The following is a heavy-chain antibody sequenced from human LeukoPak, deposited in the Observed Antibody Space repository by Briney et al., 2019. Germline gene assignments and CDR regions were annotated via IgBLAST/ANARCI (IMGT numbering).Heavy chain of an antibody. V-gene: IGHV1-8*01. Sequence: ASVQVSCKASGYTFTSYDINWVRQATGQGLEWMGWMNPNSGNTGYAQKFQGRVTMTRNTSISTAYMELSSLSSEDTAVYYCARAQPEQNYVGGSYRYVWDSSGYYGMDVWGQGTTVTVSS. CDR3: ARAQPEQNYVGGSYRYVWDSSGYYGMDV. J-gene: IGHJ6*02. CDR1: GYTFTSYD. D-gene: IGHD3-16*02. CDR2: MNPNSGNT.